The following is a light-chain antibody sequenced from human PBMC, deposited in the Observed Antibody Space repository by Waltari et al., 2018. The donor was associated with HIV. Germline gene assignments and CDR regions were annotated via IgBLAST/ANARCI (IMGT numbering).Light chain of an antibody. CDR3: SAWDSSLGEWV. V-gene: IGLV10-54*01. CDR1: SSNVGNQG. CDR2: RNN. J-gene: IGLJ2*01. Sequence: QAGLTQPPSVSKALRQTATLTCTGNSSNVGNQGAAWLQQHQGHPPKLLSYRNNNRPSGSSDRLSESRSGNIASLNITGLKPEDESDYYCSAWDSSLGEWVFGGGTKLTVL.